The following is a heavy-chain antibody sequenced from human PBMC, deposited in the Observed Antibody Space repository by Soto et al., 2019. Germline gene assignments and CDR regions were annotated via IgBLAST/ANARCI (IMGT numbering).Heavy chain of an antibody. V-gene: IGHV4-31*03. D-gene: IGHD1-7*01. CDR2: IYYSGST. Sequence: SETLSLTCTVSGGSISSGGYYWSWIRQHPGKGLEWIGYIYYSGSTYYNPSLKSRVTISVDTSKNQFSLKLSSVTAADTAVYYCARRHWNYWDFDYWGQGTLVTVSS. CDR1: GGSISSGGYY. J-gene: IGHJ4*02. CDR3: ARRHWNYWDFDY.